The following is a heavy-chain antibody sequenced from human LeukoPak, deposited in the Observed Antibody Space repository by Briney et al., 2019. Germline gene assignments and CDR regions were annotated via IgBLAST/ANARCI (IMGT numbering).Heavy chain of an antibody. CDR1: GFTFSTSW. CDR3: MSDSFDN. J-gene: IGHJ4*02. Sequence: GGSLRLSCAVSGFTFSTSWMHWVRQAPGTGLEWVANINPDGRQKHYVDSLKGRFSISRDNGRNSLYLQMDNLRVEDTAVYYRMSDSFDNWGQGTLVTASS. V-gene: IGHV3-7*01. CDR2: INPDGRQK.